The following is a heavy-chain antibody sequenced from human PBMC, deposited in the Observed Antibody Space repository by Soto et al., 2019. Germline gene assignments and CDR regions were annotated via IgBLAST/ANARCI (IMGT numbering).Heavy chain of an antibody. V-gene: IGHV3-33*01. CDR2: IWYDGSNK. Sequence: QVQLVESGGGVVQPGRSLRLSCAASGFTFRNYGMNWVRQAPGKGLEWVAGIWYDGSNKNYVDSVKGRFVISRDNSKNMLYLHMNSLRAADTAVYYCARVTYNTSAGWFDPWGQGTLVIVSS. D-gene: IGHD1-1*01. CDR1: GFTFRNYG. J-gene: IGHJ5*02. CDR3: ARVTYNTSAGWFDP.